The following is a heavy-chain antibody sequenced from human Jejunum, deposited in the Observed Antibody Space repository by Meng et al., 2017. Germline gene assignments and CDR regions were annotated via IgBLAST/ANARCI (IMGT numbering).Heavy chain of an antibody. CDR3: ARDQRALGYAEYSYFGIDV. CDR1: GFSFSNSA. Sequence: GESLKISCAASGFSFSNSAMHWVRQAPGKGLEWVAVVSYNGKNKEYADSVKGRFTISRDNSKNMLFLQMNSLRDEDTATYYCARDQRALGYAEYSYFGIDVWGQGTTVTVSS. CDR2: VSYNGKNK. D-gene: IGHD2/OR15-2a*01. J-gene: IGHJ6*02. V-gene: IGHV3-30*01.